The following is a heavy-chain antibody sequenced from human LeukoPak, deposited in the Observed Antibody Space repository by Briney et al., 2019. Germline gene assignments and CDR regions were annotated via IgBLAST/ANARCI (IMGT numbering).Heavy chain of an antibody. CDR2: IPHTGTT. J-gene: IGHJ4*02. D-gene: IGHD6-19*01. CDR1: GYSISSGYY. V-gene: IGHV4-38-2*02. CDR3: ARWDDSAWAFGS. Sequence: SETLSLTCTVSGYSISSGYYWGWIRQPPGKGLEWIGYIPHTGTTSYRSSLKSRVTISVDSSKNQLSLKLASVTAADTAVYFCARWDDSAWAFGSWGPGTLVTVSS.